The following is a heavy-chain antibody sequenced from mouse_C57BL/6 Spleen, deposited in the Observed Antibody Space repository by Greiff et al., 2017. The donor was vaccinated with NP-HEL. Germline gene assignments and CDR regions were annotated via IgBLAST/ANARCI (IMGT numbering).Heavy chain of an antibody. CDR3: TPLYYYAMDY. Sequence: VQLQQSGAELVRPGASVKLSCTASGFNIKDDYMHWVRQRPEQGLEWIGWIDPENGDTEYASKFQGKATITADTSSNTAYLQLSSLTSEDTAVYYCTPLYYYAMDYWGQGTSGTVSS. V-gene: IGHV14-4*01. CDR1: GFNIKDDY. J-gene: IGHJ4*01. CDR2: IDPENGDT.